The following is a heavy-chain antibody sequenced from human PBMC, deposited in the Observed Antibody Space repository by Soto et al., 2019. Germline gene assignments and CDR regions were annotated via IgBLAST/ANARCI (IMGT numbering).Heavy chain of an antibody. CDR1: GYTFRSYG. D-gene: IGHD3-22*01. CDR3: ARDHDTFAY. Sequence: QVQLVQSGAEVKKPGASVKVSCKASGYTFRSYGISWVRQAPGQGLEWMGWISAYNGNTNYAQRLQDRVTMTTDTLTSTVYMELRSLRSDDTAVYYCARDHDTFAYWGQGTLVTVSS. J-gene: IGHJ4*02. CDR2: ISAYNGNT. V-gene: IGHV1-18*01.